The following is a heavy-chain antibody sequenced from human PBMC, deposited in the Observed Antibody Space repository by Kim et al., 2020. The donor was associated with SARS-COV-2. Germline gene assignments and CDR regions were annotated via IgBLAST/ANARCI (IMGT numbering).Heavy chain of an antibody. Sequence: RFTISRDNAKNSLYLQMNSLRAEDTAVYYCARVPFYYYDSSGYPPTFDYWGQGTLVTVSS. V-gene: IGHV3-11*06. CDR3: ARVPFYYYDSSGYPPTFDY. J-gene: IGHJ4*02. D-gene: IGHD3-22*01.